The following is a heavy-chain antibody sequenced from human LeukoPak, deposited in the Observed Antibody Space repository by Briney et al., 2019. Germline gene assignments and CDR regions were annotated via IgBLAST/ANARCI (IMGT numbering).Heavy chain of an antibody. CDR3: ARARRYDFWSGYPYYFDY. D-gene: IGHD3-3*01. CDR2: IYYSGST. J-gene: IGHJ4*02. CDR1: GGSISSSSYY. Sequence: SETLSLTCTVSGGSISSSSYYWDWIRQPPGKGLEWIGSIYYSGSTYYNPSLNSRVTISVDTSKNQFSLKLSSVTAADTAVYYCARARRYDFWSGYPYYFDYWGQGTLVTVSS. V-gene: IGHV4-39*01.